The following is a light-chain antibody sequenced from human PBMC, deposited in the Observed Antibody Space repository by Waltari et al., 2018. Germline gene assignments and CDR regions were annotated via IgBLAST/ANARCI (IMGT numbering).Light chain of an antibody. Sequence: DIVMTQSPDSLAVSLGERATVNCKSSQSVLYSPNNKNYLAWYQQEPGQPPKLLIYWASTRESGVPDRFSGSGSGTDFTRTISSLQAEDVAVYYCQQYANTPRTFGQGTTVEIK. J-gene: IGKJ1*01. V-gene: IGKV4-1*01. CDR3: QQYANTPRT. CDR2: WAS. CDR1: QSVLYSPNNKNY.